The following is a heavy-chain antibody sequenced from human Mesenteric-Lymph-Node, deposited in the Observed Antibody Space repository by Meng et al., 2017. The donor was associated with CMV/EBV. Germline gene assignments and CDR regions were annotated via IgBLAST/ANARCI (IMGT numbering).Heavy chain of an antibody. Sequence: GESLKISCAASGFTFSSHWMHWVRQAPGKGLVWVSRINNDGSGTTYADSVKGRFTISRDNAKDTLYLQMNSLRAEDTGVYYCARGGDANFDHWGQGTLVTDSS. CDR2: INNDGSGT. CDR1: GFTFSSHW. CDR3: ARGGDANFDH. J-gene: IGHJ4*02. V-gene: IGHV3-74*03.